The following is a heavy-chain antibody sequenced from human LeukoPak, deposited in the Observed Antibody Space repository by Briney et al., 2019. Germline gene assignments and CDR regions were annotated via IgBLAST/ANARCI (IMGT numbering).Heavy chain of an antibody. CDR1: GYSISSGYY. CDR3: ARGYYDSSGYLNAFDI. D-gene: IGHD3-22*01. V-gene: IGHV4-38-2*01. J-gene: IGHJ3*02. CDR2: IYHSGST. Sequence: PSETLSLTCAVSGYSISSGYYWGWIRQPPGKGLEWIGSIYHSGSTYYNPSLKSRATISVDTSKNQFSLKLSSVTAADTAVYYCARGYYDSSGYLNAFDIWGQGTMVTVSS.